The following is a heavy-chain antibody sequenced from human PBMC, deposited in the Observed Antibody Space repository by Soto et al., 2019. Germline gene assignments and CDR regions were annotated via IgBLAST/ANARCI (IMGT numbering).Heavy chain of an antibody. CDR2: IKSKTDGGTT. CDR1: GFTFSNAW. D-gene: IGHD2-2*01. J-gene: IGHJ3*02. Sequence: EVQLVESGGGLVKPGGSLRLSCAASGFTFSNAWMSWVRQAPGKGLEWVGRIKSKTDGGTTDYAAPVKGRFTISRDNSKNTLYLQMNSLRPEDTAVYYCATLVPAARGAFDIWGQGTMVAVSS. CDR3: ATLVPAARGAFDI. V-gene: IGHV3-15*01.